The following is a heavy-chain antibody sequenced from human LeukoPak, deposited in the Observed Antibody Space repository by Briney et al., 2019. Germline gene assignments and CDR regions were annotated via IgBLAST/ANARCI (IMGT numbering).Heavy chain of an antibody. J-gene: IGHJ4*02. D-gene: IGHD1-26*01. CDR3: ARRTYNPVGAIDS. Sequence: PSETLSLTSTVSGGSISGGGFYCDCTRQPPGKGLEWNGSVSYSGSTYYNPSLKTRIIISVDTSKNQFYLKVRSATAAHTAVYCCARRTYNPVGAIDSRGQGTLFTVSS. V-gene: IGHV4-39*01. CDR2: VSYSGST. CDR1: GGSISGGGFY.